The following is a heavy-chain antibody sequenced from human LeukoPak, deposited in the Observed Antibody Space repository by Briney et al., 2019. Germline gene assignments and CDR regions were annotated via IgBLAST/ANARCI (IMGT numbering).Heavy chain of an antibody. Sequence: GGSLRLSCAASGFTFDDYAMHWVRQAPGKGLEWVSGISWNSGSIGYADSVKGRFTISRDNAKNSLYLQMNSLRAEDTAVYYCASLEADYYGMDVWGQGTTGTVSS. CDR3: ASLEADYYGMDV. CDR2: ISWNSGSI. V-gene: IGHV3-9*01. CDR1: GFTFDDYA. J-gene: IGHJ6*02.